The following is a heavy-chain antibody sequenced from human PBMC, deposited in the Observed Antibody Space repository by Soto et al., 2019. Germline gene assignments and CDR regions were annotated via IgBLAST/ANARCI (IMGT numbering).Heavy chain of an antibody. CDR2: ISPYNGDT. CDR3: ARYCSSTSCDHYFDY. CDR1: GYSFTNYD. J-gene: IGHJ4*02. Sequence: ASVKASCKASGYSFTNYDISWVRQAPGQGLEWMGWISPYNGDTNYAQKLQGRVTMTTDTSTSTAYMELRSLRSDDTAVYYCARYCSSTSCDHYFDYWGQGTLVTVSS. D-gene: IGHD2-2*01. V-gene: IGHV1-18*01.